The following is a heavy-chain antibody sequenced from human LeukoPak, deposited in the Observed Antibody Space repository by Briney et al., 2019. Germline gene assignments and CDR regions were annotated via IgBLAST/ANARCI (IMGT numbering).Heavy chain of an antibody. CDR1: GFTFNSYA. Sequence: GGSLRLSCAASGFTFNSYAVNWVRQAPGKGLEWVSSISSSSSYIYYADSLKGRFTISRDNAKNSLYLQMNSLRAEDTAVYYCAREGGREYEYSSGNYFDYWGQGTLVTVSS. J-gene: IGHJ4*02. CDR3: AREGGREYEYSSGNYFDY. CDR2: ISSSSSYI. V-gene: IGHV3-21*01. D-gene: IGHD6-19*01.